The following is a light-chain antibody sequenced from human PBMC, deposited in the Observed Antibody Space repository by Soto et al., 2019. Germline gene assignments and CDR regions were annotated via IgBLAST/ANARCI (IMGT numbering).Light chain of an antibody. Sequence: EIVLTQSPATLSLSPEERATLSCRASQSISNYLAWYQQKPGQAPRLLIYDASNRATGIPARFSGSGSGTDFTLIISSLEPEDFAVYYCQQRSNWPLTFGGGTKVEIK. J-gene: IGKJ4*01. CDR3: QQRSNWPLT. CDR1: QSISNY. CDR2: DAS. V-gene: IGKV3-11*01.